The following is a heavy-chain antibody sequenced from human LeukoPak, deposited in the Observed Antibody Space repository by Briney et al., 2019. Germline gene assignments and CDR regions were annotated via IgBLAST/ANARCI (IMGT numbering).Heavy chain of an antibody. CDR2: ISYDGSNK. V-gene: IGHV3-30*03. D-gene: IGHD5-12*01. J-gene: IGHJ4*02. CDR3: ARRYSGYLDY. CDR1: GFTFSSYG. Sequence: GGSLRLSCEASGFTFSSYGMHWVRQAPGKGLEWVAVISYDGSNKYYADSVKGRFTISRDNSKNTLYLQMNSLRAEDTAVYYCARRYSGYLDYWGQGTLVTVSS.